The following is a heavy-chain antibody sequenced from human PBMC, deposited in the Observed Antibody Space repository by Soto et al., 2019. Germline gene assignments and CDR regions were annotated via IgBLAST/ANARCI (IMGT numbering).Heavy chain of an antibody. CDR1: GGALSGYS. CDR2: IYYSGST. J-gene: IGHJ5*02. D-gene: IGHD6-13*01. Sequence: SXTLSLTCAVSGGALSGYSSTWIRQPPVKGLEWIGYIYYSGSTNYNPSLKSRVTISVDTSKDQFSLKLSSVTAEDTAVYYCARGRYSTNGENWLDPWGQGILVTVSS. CDR3: ARGRYSTNGENWLDP. V-gene: IGHV4-59*12.